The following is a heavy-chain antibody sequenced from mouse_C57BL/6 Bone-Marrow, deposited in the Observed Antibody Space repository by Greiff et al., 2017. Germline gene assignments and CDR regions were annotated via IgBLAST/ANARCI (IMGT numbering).Heavy chain of an antibody. D-gene: IGHD2-12*01. J-gene: IGHJ3*01. CDR2: INPSTGGT. CDR3: ARKEDDRGFAY. Sequence: EVQLQQSGPELVKPGASVKISCKASGYSFTGYYMNWVKQSPEKSLEWIGEINPSTGGTTYNQKFKAKATLTVDKSSSTAYMQLKSLTSEDSAVYYCARKEDDRGFAYWGQGTLVTVSA. V-gene: IGHV1-42*01. CDR1: GYSFTGYY.